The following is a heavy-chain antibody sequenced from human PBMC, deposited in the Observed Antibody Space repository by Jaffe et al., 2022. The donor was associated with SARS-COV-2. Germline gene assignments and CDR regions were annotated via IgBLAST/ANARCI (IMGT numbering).Heavy chain of an antibody. J-gene: IGHJ6*02. CDR3: ARGGNWPYNYYGMDV. CDR2: IYSSETT. Sequence: EVQLVESGGGLIQPGGSLRLSCAAPGFIVSTNYMAWVRQAPGKGLEWVSVIYSSETTYYADSVKGRFTISRDKSKNTLYLQMSGLRVEDTAVYYCARGGNWPYNYYGMDVWGQGTTVTVSS. V-gene: IGHV3-53*01. D-gene: IGHD1-1*01. CDR1: GFIVSTNY.